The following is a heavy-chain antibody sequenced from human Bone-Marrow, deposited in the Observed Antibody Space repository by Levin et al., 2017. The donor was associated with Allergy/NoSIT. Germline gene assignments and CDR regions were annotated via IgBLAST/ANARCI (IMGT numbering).Heavy chain of an antibody. J-gene: IGHJ5*02. Sequence: PGGSLRLSCAASGFTFSNYAMHWVRQAPGKGLEWVTVISNDGTYKYYGDSVKDRFTISRDNSKNTLYLQMNSLTTEDTAVYYCARGLDYDSSGSGHDNWFDPWGQGTLVTVSS. D-gene: IGHD3-22*01. CDR3: ARGLDYDSSGSGHDNWFDP. CDR1: GFTFSNYA. V-gene: IGHV3-30*04. CDR2: ISNDGTYK.